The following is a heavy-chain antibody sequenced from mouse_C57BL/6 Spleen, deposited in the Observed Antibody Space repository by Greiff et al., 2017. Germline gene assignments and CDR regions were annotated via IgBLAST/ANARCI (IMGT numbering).Heavy chain of an antibody. CDR2: IYPGDGDT. J-gene: IGHJ3*01. Sequence: QVQLKESGPELVKPGASVKISCKASGYAFSSSWMNWVKQRPGKGLEWIGRIYPGDGDTNYNGKFKGKATLTADKSSSTAYMQLSSLTSEDAAVYFGARSPTGTGGFAYWGQGTLVTVSA. D-gene: IGHD4-1*02. CDR3: ARSPTGTGGFAY. V-gene: IGHV1-82*01. CDR1: GYAFSSSW.